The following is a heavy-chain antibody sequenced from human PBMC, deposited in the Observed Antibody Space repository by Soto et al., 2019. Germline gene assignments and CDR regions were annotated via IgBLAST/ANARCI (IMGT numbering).Heavy chain of an antibody. V-gene: IGHV4-34*01. J-gene: IGHJ4*02. Sequence: SQTLSLTCAVYGGSFSGYYWTWIRQPPGTGLEWTGEINHSGSTNYNPSLKSRVTISVDTSKNQFSLKLTSVTAADTAVYYCARDKITGLFDYWGQGTLVTVSS. D-gene: IGHD2-8*02. CDR1: GGSFSGYY. CDR2: INHSGST. CDR3: ARDKITGLFDY.